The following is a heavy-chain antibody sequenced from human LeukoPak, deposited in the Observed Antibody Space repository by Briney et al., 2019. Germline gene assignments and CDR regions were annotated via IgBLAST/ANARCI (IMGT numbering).Heavy chain of an antibody. J-gene: IGHJ4*02. D-gene: IGHD2-15*01. V-gene: IGHV3-30*02. CDR1: GFTFSSYG. Sequence: PGGSLRLSCAASGFTFSSYGMHWVRQAPGKGLEWVAFIRYDGSNKYYADSVKGRFTISRDNSKNTLYLQMNSLRAEDTAVYYCAKDPGRGRSCYSYFDYWGQGTLVTVSS. CDR3: AKDPGRGRSCYSYFDY. CDR2: IRYDGSNK.